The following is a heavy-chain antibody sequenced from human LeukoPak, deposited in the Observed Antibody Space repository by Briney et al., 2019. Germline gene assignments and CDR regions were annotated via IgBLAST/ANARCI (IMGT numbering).Heavy chain of an antibody. CDR2: IKHSGST. J-gene: IGHJ5*02. CDR3: ERGPDSGSHFAWFDP. Sequence: SETLYLTCAAYGGSFSGFYWSWVGQPPGKGLEWIGEIKHSGSTHYNPSFKRRGTLFLDTSRNPFSLNFYSVTHPDTAVYLCERGPDSGSHFAWFDPWGERTLFTVSS. V-gene: IGHV4-34*01. D-gene: IGHD3-10*01. CDR1: GGSFSGFY.